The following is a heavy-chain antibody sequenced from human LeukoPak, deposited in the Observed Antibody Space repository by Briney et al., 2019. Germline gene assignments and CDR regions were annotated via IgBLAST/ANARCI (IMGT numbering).Heavy chain of an antibody. CDR2: FYYSAST. D-gene: IGHD6-6*01. Sequence: PSETLSLTCTVSGGSISSSSYYWGWLRQSPGKGLEWLGSFYYSASTFYNPSLKSRVTLSVDTSKNQFSLKLSSVTAADTAVYYCAKSTMSMTIRGARLNWFDPWGQGTLVTVSS. J-gene: IGHJ5*02. CDR3: AKSTMSMTIRGARLNWFDP. V-gene: IGHV4-39*07. CDR1: GGSISSSSYY.